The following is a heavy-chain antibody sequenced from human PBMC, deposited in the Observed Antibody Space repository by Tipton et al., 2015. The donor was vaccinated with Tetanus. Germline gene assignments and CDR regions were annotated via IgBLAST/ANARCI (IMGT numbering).Heavy chain of an antibody. D-gene: IGHD2-2*01. CDR1: GGSISGSSYY. Sequence: TLSLTCSVSGGSISGSSYYWSWIRQPPGKALEWIGSIYYSGSTFYHPSLQSRVTISVDTSKNQFSLSLTSATAADTAVYYCARGWSECSSWSCSPFDSWGQGTLVTVSS. V-gene: IGHV4-39*07. CDR3: ARGWSECSSWSCSPFDS. J-gene: IGHJ4*02. CDR2: IYYSGST.